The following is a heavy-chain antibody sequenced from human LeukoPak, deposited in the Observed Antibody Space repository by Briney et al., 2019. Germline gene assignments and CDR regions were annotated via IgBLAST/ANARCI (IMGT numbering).Heavy chain of an antibody. V-gene: IGHV3-48*03. J-gene: IGHJ4*02. CDR2: ISSSGSST. D-gene: IGHD2-2*01. Sequence: PGGSLRLSCAASGFTFSSYEMNWVRQAPGKGLEWVSYISSSGSSTFYADSVKGRFTISRDNAKNSLYLQMNSLRDEDTAVYYCARDAMRGTDYGEDWGQGTLVTVSS. CDR1: GFTFSSYE. CDR3: ARDAMRGTDYGED.